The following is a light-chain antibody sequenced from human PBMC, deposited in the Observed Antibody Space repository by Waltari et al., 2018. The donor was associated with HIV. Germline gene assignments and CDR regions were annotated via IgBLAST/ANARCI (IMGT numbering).Light chain of an antibody. CDR2: WAS. V-gene: IGKV4-1*01. CDR3: QQYYSTPPT. Sequence: DIVTTQSPDSLAVSLGERATINCKSSQSVLYTSNNKNFLAWYQQTPGQPPKLLISWASTRESGVPDRFSGSGSETDFTLTISSLQAEDVAVYYCQQYYSTPPTFGGGTKVEIK. CDR1: QSVLYTSNNKNF. J-gene: IGKJ4*01.